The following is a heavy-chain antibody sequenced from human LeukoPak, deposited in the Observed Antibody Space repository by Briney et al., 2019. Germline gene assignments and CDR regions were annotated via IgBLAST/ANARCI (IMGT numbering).Heavy chain of an antibody. CDR3: VRDWLPPIDN. V-gene: IGHV3-48*01. CDR1: GFTFSSYY. CDR2: ISSSSSTI. J-gene: IGHJ4*02. Sequence: GGSLRLSCAASGFTFSSYYMNWVRQAPGKGLEWVSYISSSSSTIYYADSVKGRFTISRDNAKNSLYLQMNSLRAEDTAVYYCVRDWLPPIDNWGQGTLVTVSS. D-gene: IGHD5-12*01.